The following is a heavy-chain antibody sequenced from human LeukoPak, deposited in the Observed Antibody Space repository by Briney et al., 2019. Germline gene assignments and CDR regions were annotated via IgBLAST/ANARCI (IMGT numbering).Heavy chain of an antibody. Sequence: GGSLRLSCAASGFTFDDYAMHWVRQAPGKGLEWVSGISWNSGSIGYADSVKGRFTISRDNAKNSLYLQMNSLRAEDTAVYYCARGGRYSSGWTLNYWGQGTLVTVSS. CDR1: GFTFDDYA. J-gene: IGHJ4*02. CDR3: ARGGRYSSGWTLNY. V-gene: IGHV3-9*01. D-gene: IGHD6-19*01. CDR2: ISWNSGSI.